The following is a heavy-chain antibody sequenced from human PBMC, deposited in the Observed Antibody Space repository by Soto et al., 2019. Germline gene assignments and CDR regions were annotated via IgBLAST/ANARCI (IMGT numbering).Heavy chain of an antibody. CDR3: AKGYCSGGSCYSIYFDL. Sequence: QVQLVESGGGVVQPGRSLRLSCAASGFTLSSYGMHWVRQAPGKGLEWVAVISYDGSNKYYADSVKGRFTISRDNSKNTLYLQMNSLSAEDTAVYYCAKGYCSGGSCYSIYFDLWGRGTLVTVSS. D-gene: IGHD2-15*01. CDR2: ISYDGSNK. CDR1: GFTLSSYG. V-gene: IGHV3-30*18. J-gene: IGHJ2*01.